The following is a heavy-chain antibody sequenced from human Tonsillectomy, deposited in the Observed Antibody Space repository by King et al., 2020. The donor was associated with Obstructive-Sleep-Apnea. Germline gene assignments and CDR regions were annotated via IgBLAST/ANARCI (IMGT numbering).Heavy chain of an antibody. V-gene: IGHV4-39*07. CDR2: IYYSVST. CDR3: ARPPRGFWSGYSPFDY. J-gene: IGHJ4*02. Sequence: QLQESGPGLVKPSETLSLTCTVSGGSISSSSYYWGWIRHPPGKGLEWMGSIYYSVSTYSNPSLKSRVTLSVDTSKNQCSLKLSSVTAADTAVYYCARPPRGFWSGYSPFDYWGQGTLVTVSS. D-gene: IGHD3-3*01. CDR1: GGSISSSSYY.